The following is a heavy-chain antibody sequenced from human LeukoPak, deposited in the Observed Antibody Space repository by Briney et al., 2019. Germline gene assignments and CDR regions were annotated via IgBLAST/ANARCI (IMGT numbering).Heavy chain of an antibody. CDR1: GFILSNYA. CDR2: LGTAGDT. J-gene: IGHJ4*02. D-gene: IGHD5-24*01. CDR3: ARQSTPHGNFDY. V-gene: IGHV3-13*01. Sequence: GGSLRLSCAASGFILSNYAMHWVRQPAGKGLEWVSALGTAGDTFYPGSVKGRFTISRDNAKKSLFLQMSSLRTEDTAIYYCARQSTPHGNFDYWGQGTLVTVSS.